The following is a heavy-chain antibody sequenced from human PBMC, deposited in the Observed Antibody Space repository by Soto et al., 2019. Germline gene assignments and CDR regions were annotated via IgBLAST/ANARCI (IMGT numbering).Heavy chain of an antibody. V-gene: IGHV3-23*05. J-gene: IGHJ3*02. CDR2: VGGSDTDK. Sequence: EVQLLESGGGVVQPGGSLRLSCAASGFTFSAYAMSWVRQAPGKGLQWVSGVGGSDTDKHYADSVRGRFTVSRDNSKNTLYLQKNSLRADGTAVYYCAKGATAVNGGWGPFDMWGQGTEVTVSS. CDR3: AKGATAVNGGWGPFDM. CDR1: GFTFSAYA. D-gene: IGHD2-8*01.